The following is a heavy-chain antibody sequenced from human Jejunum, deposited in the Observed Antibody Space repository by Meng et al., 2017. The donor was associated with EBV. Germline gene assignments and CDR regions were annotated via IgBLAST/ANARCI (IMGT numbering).Heavy chain of an antibody. D-gene: IGHD3-16*02. J-gene: IGHJ4*02. Sequence: QVRLWKSGAGLKKPGVSVKVSCKASGSTFTSYDINWVRQATGQGLEWMGWMNPNSGNTGYAQKFQGRVTMTRNTSISTAYMELSSLRSEDTAVYYCARGRVWGSYQDYWGQGTLVTVSS. CDR1: GSTFTSYD. V-gene: IGHV1-8*01. CDR3: ARGRVWGSYQDY. CDR2: MNPNSGNT.